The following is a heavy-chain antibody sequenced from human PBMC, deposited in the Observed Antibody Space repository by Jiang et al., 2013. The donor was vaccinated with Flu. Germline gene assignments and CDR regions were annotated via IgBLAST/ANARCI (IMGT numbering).Heavy chain of an antibody. V-gene: IGHV2-5*02. D-gene: IGHD6-19*01. CDR2: IYWDDDK. CDR1: GFSISTSGVG. CDR3: AHRRSGFFQWPHCRTPFLY. J-gene: IGHJ3*01. Sequence: KPTQTLTLTCQFSGFSISTSGVGVGWIRQPPGKALEWLALIYWDDDKRYRPSLKDRVTITKDTSQNQVVLTMAHVDTADTGTYFCAHRRSGFFQWPHCRTPFLYWGQGTTVIVSS.